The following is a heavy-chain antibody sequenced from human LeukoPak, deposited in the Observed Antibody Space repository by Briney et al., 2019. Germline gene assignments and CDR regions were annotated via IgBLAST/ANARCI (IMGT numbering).Heavy chain of an antibody. CDR3: ARERDFYDSSGSPSY. CDR1: GGSISSRSYY. D-gene: IGHD3-22*01. V-gene: IGHV4-39*07. J-gene: IGHJ4*02. CDR2: IYYSGST. Sequence: SETLSLTCTVSGGSISSRSYYWGWIRQPPGKGLEWIGTIYYSGSTYYNPSLKSRVTISVDTSKNQFSLKVRSVTAADAAVYYCARERDFYDSSGSPSYWGQGTLVIVSS.